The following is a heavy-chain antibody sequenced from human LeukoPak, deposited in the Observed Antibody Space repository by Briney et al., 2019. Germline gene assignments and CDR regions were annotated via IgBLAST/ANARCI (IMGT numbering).Heavy chain of an antibody. CDR2: ISGRGGST. Sequence: GGSLRLSCAASGFTFSSYAMSWVRQAPGKGLEWVSVISGRGGSTYYADSVKGRFTISRDNSKNTLYLQMNSLRAEDTAVYYCANFDSSGWNDAFDIWGQGTMVTVSS. J-gene: IGHJ3*02. CDR1: GFTFSSYA. CDR3: ANFDSSGWNDAFDI. V-gene: IGHV3-23*01. D-gene: IGHD6-19*01.